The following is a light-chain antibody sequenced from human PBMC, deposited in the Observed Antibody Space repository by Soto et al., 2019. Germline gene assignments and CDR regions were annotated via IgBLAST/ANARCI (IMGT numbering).Light chain of an antibody. CDR3: SSYTSSSTDV. V-gene: IGLV2-14*01. CDR1: SSDVGGYNY. J-gene: IGLJ1*01. CDR2: EVS. Sequence: QSALTQPAPMSGSPGQSITISCTGTSSDVGGYNYVSWYQQHPGKAPKLMIYEVSNRPSGVSNRFSGSKSGNTASLTISGLQAEDEADYYCSSYTSSSTDVFGTGTKVTVL.